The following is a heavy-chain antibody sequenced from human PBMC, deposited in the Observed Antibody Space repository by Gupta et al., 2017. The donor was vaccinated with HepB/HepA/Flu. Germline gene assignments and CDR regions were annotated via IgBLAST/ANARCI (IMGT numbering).Heavy chain of an antibody. D-gene: IGHD1-1*01. V-gene: IGHV5-51*01. J-gene: IGHJ3*01. CDR2: IYPGDSDA. CDR1: GYSFTNYW. CDR3: ARPSWNIQLHDAFDV. Sequence: EVQLVQSGAEVKKPGESLKISCKASGYSFTNYWIGWVRQMPGKGLEWMGLIYPGDSDARYSPSLQGQVTISVDKSISTAYLQWSSLKASDTAIYYCARPSWNIQLHDAFDVWSQGTMVTVSS.